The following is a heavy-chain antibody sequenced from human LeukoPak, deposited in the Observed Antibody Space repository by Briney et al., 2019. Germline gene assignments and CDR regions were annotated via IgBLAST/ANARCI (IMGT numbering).Heavy chain of an antibody. V-gene: IGHV3-23*01. CDR3: AKDLWRGGSGSLRLGELSLGYYFDY. Sequence: GGSLRLSCAASGFTFSSYAMSWVRQAPGKGLEWVSAISGSGGSTYYADSVKGRFTISRDNSKNTLYLQMNSLRAEDTAVYYCAKDLWRGGSGSLRLGELSLGYYFDYWGQGTLVTVSS. CDR2: ISGSGGST. D-gene: IGHD3-16*02. J-gene: IGHJ4*02. CDR1: GFTFSSYA.